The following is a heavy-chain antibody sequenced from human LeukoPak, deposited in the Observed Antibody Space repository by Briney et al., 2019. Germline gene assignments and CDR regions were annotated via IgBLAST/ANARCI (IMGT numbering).Heavy chain of an antibody. V-gene: IGHV4-59*01. CDR3: ARDSMDYYYYYGMDV. CDR2: IYYSGST. Sequence: SETLSLTCTNSGGSISSYYWSWIRQPPGKGLEWIGYIYYSGSTNYNPSLKSRVTISVDTSKNQFSLKLSSVTAADTAVYYCARDSMDYYYYYGMDVWGQGTTVTVSS. J-gene: IGHJ6*02. CDR1: GGSISSYY.